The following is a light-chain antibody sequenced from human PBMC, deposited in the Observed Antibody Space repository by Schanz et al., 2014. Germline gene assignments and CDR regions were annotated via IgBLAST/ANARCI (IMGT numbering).Light chain of an antibody. CDR3: QQYATSPRT. CDR2: GAS. V-gene: IGKV3-20*01. J-gene: IGKJ1*01. Sequence: EIVMTQSPATLSVSPGERATLSCRASQSVSSGYLAWYQQKPGQAPRLLIYGASSRATGIPDRFSGSGSGTDFTLTISRLEPEDFAVYYCQQYATSPRTFGQGTKVEIK. CDR1: QSVSSGY.